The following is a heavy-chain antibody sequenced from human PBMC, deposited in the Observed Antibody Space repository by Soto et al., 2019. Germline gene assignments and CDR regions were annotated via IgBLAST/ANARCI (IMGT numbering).Heavy chain of an antibody. CDR2: TSGSGGST. D-gene: IGHD2-2*01. CDR1: GFTFSSYA. J-gene: IGHJ4*02. Sequence: GGSLSLSCAATGFTFSSYAMRWVRQAPGKGLEWVSATSGSGGSTYYADSVKGRFTSTRGNSKNPLYLQMNSLRAEDTAVYYCAKDNIMAVVPAAMRDEAFDYWGQGTLVTVSS. V-gene: IGHV3-23*01. CDR3: AKDNIMAVVPAAMRDEAFDY.